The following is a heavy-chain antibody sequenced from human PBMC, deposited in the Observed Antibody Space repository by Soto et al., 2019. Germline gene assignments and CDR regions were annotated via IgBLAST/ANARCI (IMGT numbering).Heavy chain of an antibody. CDR1: GGSFSGYY. Sequence: SETLCLTCAVYGGSFSGYYWTWIRQPPGKGLEWIGYIYYSGSTNYNPSLKSRVTISVDTSKNQFSLKLSSVTAADTAVYYCARVSGIYYYGMDVWGQGTTVTVSS. J-gene: IGHJ6*02. V-gene: IGHV4-34*01. D-gene: IGHD3-10*01. CDR2: IYYSGST. CDR3: ARVSGIYYYGMDV.